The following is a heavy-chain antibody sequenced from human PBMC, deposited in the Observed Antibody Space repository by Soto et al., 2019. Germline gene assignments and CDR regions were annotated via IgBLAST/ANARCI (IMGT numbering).Heavy chain of an antibody. CDR3: ARAAVTAIRAFDY. D-gene: IGHD2-21*02. V-gene: IGHV4-30-4*01. Sequence: PSETLSPTSTSSGGPLSSGAYYWGWIRQPPGKGLEWIGYIYYSGSTYYNPSLKSRVTISVDTSKNQFSLKLSSVTAADTAVYYCARAAVTAIRAFDYWGQGTLVTVSS. CDR1: GGPLSSGAYY. CDR2: IYYSGST. J-gene: IGHJ4*02.